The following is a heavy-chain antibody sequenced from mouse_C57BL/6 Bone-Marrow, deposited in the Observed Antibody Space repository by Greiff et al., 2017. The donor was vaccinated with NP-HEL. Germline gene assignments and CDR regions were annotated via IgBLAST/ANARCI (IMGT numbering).Heavy chain of an antibody. J-gene: IGHJ4*01. CDR1: GFNIKDDY. CDR3: TTGCSSPSAMDY. V-gene: IGHV14-4*01. Sequence: VHVKQSGAELVRPGASVKLSCTVSGFNIKDDYMHWVKQRPEQGLEWIGWIDPENGDTESASKFQGKATIPADTSSNTAYLQLSSLTSDYTAVYYCTTGCSSPSAMDYWGQGTSVTVSS. D-gene: IGHD1-1*01. CDR2: IDPENGDT.